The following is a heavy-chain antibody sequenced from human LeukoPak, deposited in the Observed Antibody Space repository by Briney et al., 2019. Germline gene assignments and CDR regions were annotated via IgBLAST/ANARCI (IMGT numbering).Heavy chain of an antibody. CDR3: AKRRYCSSTTCRDFDY. V-gene: IGHV3-23*01. CDR2: ISAGADST. Sequence: PGGSLRVSSAASGFTFTSYAMNWVRQGPGKGLEWVSAISAGADSTYYSYSVRGGLTISRDNYKNTLYLQMNSLRAGDTAVYYCAKRRYCSSTTCRDFDYWGQGTLVTVS. J-gene: IGHJ4*02. D-gene: IGHD2-2*01. CDR1: GFTFTSYA.